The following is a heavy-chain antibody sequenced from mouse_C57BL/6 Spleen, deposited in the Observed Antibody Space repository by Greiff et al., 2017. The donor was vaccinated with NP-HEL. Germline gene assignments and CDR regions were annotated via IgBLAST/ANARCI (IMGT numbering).Heavy chain of an antibody. J-gene: IGHJ1*03. V-gene: IGHV7-3*01. CDR3: ARYINVITTVVAHWYFDV. Sequence: EVKVVESGGGLVQPGGSLSLSCAASGFTFTDYYMSWVRQPPGKALEWLGFIRNKANGYTTEYSASVKGRFTISRDNSQSILYLQMNALRAEDSATYYCARYINVITTVVAHWYFDVWGTGTTVTVSS. CDR1: GFTFTDYY. CDR2: IRNKANGYTT. D-gene: IGHD1-1*01.